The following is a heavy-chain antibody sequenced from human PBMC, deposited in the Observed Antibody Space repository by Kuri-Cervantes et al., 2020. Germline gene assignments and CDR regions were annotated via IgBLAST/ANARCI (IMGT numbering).Heavy chain of an antibody. Sequence: GESLKISCAASGFTFSSYAMSWVRQAPGKGLEWVSLIYSGGTTYYADSVKGRFTISRDNSKNTLYLQMNSLSVEDTAVYYCARDGMTYGYCFHYWGQGTLVTVSS. CDR2: IYSGGTT. CDR1: GFTFSSYA. D-gene: IGHD1-26*01. CDR3: ARDGMTYGYCFHY. J-gene: IGHJ4*02. V-gene: IGHV3-66*01.